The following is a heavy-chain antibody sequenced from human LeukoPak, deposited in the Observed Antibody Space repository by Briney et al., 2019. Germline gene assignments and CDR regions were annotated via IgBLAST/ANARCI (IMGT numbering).Heavy chain of an antibody. CDR2: VYYSGTT. D-gene: IGHD5-18*01. V-gene: IGHV4-39*07. Sequence: SETLSLTCSVSGGSISLSYYYWGWIRQPPGKALEWIGSVYYSGTTSYNPSLKSRVTISVDMSKNHFSLRLSSVTAADTAMYYCAREKYSYGYSGLDYWGQGTLVTVSS. CDR3: AREKYSYGYSGLDY. J-gene: IGHJ4*02. CDR1: GGSISLSYYY.